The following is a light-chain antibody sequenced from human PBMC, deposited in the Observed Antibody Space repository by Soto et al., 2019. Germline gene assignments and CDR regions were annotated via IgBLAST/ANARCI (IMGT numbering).Light chain of an antibody. V-gene: IGKV3-15*01. CDR3: QQYNNWPPWT. Sequence: DIVLTQSPATLSVSPGERATLSCRASQSVSSDLAWYRQKPGQAPRLLIYGASIRATGVPARFSGSGSGTEFTLTISSLQSEDFAVYYCQQYNNWPPWTFGQGTKVEIK. CDR1: QSVSSD. J-gene: IGKJ1*01. CDR2: GAS.